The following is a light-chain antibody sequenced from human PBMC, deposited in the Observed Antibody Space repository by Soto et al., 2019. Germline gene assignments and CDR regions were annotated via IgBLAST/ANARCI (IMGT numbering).Light chain of an antibody. CDR1: RSLSSSY. CDR3: QQYGSSPPYT. J-gene: IGKJ2*01. Sequence: EIVLTQSPDTVSLSPGERATLSCRASRSLSSSYLAWYQQKPGQAPRLLIYAASSRATGIPDRFSGSKSGTDFTLTISRLEPEDAAVYYCQQYGSSPPYTFGQGKKLEIK. V-gene: IGKV3-20*01. CDR2: AAS.